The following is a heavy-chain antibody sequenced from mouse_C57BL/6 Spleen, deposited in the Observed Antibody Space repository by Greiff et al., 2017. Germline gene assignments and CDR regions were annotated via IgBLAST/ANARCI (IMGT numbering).Heavy chain of an antibody. V-gene: IGHV1-15*01. CDR1: GYTFTDYE. J-gene: IGHJ4*01. Sequence: VQLVESGAELVRPGASVTLSCKASGYTFTDYEMHWVKQTPVHGLEWIGAIDPETGGTAYNQKFKGKDILTADKSSSTAYMELRSLTSEDSAVYYCTRWLLQGAMDYWGQGTSVTVSS. CDR2: IDPETGGT. CDR3: TRWLLQGAMDY. D-gene: IGHD2-3*01.